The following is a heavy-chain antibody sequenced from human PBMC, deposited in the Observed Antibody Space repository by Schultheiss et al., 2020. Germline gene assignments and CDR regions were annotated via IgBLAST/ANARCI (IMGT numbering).Heavy chain of an antibody. CDR1: GYSFTSYW. D-gene: IGHD2-2*01. CDR2: IYPGDSDT. V-gene: IGHV5-51*01. Sequence: GESLKISCKGSGYSFTSYWIGWVRQMPGKGLEWMGIIYPGDSDTRYSPSFQGQVTISADKSISTAYLQWSSLKASDTAMYYCARHYGEGYCSSTSCYYYYMDVWGKGTTVTVAS. J-gene: IGHJ6*03. CDR3: ARHYGEGYCSSTSCYYYYMDV.